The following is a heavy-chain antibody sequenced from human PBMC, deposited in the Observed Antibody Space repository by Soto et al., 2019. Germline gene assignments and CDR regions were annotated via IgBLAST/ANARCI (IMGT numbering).Heavy chain of an antibody. V-gene: IGHV4-31*03. Sequence: SETRSLTCTVSGGSISSGGYSWSWIRQHPGKGLEWLGYIYYSGSPYYNPSLKSRVTISVDTSKNQFSLKLSSVTAADTAVYYCARDTPRGYSYGSFDYWGQGTLVT. CDR3: ARDTPRGYSYGSFDY. CDR2: IYYSGSP. D-gene: IGHD5-18*01. J-gene: IGHJ4*02. CDR1: GGSISSGGYS.